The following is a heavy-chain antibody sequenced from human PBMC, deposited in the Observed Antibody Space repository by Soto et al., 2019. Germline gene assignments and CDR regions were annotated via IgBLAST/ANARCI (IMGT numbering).Heavy chain of an antibody. CDR3: ARGGSVTTLQYYFDY. CDR1: GGSISSGGYS. D-gene: IGHD4-17*01. CDR2: IYHSGST. Sequence: NPSETLSLTCAVSGGSISSGGYSWSWIRQPPGKGLEWIGYIYHSGSTYYNPSLKSRVTISVDRSKNQFSLKLSSVTAADTAVYYSARGGSVTTLQYYFDYWGQGTLVTVSS. J-gene: IGHJ4*02. V-gene: IGHV4-30-2*01.